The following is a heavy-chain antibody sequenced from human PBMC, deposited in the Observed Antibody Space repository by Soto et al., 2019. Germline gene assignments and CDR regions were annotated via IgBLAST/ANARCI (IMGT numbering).Heavy chain of an antibody. Sequence: QVQLQESGPGLVKPSETLSLTCTVSGVSISSYYWSWIRQPPGKGLEWIGYIYYSGSTNYNPSLKSRVTISVDTSKNQFSLKLSSVTAADTAVYYCARDNGYSYGYTLDHWGQGTLVTVSS. J-gene: IGHJ4*02. D-gene: IGHD5-18*01. V-gene: IGHV4-59*01. CDR1: GVSISSYY. CDR2: IYYSGST. CDR3: ARDNGYSYGYTLDH.